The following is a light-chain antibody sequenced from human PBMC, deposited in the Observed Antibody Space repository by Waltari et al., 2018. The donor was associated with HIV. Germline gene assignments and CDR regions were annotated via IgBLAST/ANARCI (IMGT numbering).Light chain of an antibody. Sequence: QSVLTQPPSASGTPGQRVTISCSGSSSNIGPNSVYWCQQLPGTTPQLLIYRSNHRPAGVPDRFSGSKSGTSGSLAISGLRSEDEADYYCAAWDDSLRGWVFGGGTKLTVL. CDR2: RSN. V-gene: IGLV1-47*01. CDR1: SSNIGPNS. CDR3: AAWDDSLRGWV. J-gene: IGLJ3*02.